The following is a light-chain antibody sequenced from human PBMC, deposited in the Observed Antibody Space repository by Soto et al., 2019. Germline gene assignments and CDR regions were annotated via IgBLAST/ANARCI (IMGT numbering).Light chain of an antibody. Sequence: EIVLTQSPGTLSLSPGERGTLSCRAGQSLSSSSLAWYQQKPGQAPRLLIYGASNRASGVPDRFSGGGSGTDFTLTISGLEPEDFAVYYCHQYGSSPLTFGGGTNVDIK. CDR1: QSLSSSS. V-gene: IGKV3-20*01. J-gene: IGKJ4*01. CDR3: HQYGSSPLT. CDR2: GAS.